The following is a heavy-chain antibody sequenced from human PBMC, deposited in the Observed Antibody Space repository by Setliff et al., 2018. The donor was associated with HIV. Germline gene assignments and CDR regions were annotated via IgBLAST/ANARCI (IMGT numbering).Heavy chain of an antibody. Sequence: SVKVSCKVSDVTPSNYALNWVRQAPGQGLEWMGAIIPVFATANYAQKFQGRVTITADESTLTAYMELSSLTSEDTAVYYCSKVSEHRTSSGSFYYYMDVWGEGTTVTVSS. D-gene: IGHD6-6*01. CDR1: DVTPSNYA. J-gene: IGHJ6*03. V-gene: IGHV1-69*13. CDR2: IIPVFATA. CDR3: SKVSEHRTSSGSFYYYMDV.